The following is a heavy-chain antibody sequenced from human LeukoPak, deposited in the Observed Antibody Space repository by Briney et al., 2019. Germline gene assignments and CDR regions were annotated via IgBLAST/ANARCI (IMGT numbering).Heavy chain of an antibody. CDR3: AKDQQQLEEYYYYYYMDV. CDR1: GFTFSTYG. D-gene: IGHD6-13*01. V-gene: IGHV3-23*01. Sequence: GGSLRLSCAASGFTFSTYGMHWVRQAPGKGLEWVSGITGDATSTYYSDSVKGRFTVSRDNSKNTLYLQMNSLRAEDTAVYYCAKDQQQLEEYYYYYYMDVWGKGTTVTISS. CDR2: ITGDATST. J-gene: IGHJ6*03.